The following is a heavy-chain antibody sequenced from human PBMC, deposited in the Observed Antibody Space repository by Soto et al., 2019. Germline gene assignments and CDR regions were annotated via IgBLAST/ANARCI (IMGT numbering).Heavy chain of an antibody. Sequence: SETLSLSCTVSGGSISSYYWSWIRQPPGKRLEYIGYIHHSGRTTYNPFLKSRVTISVDASKNQFSLRLNSVNAADTAVYYCARLDPSTTLSCSRRNPDYGAEGAL. D-gene: IGHD4-4*01. J-gene: IGHJ4*02. CDR3: ARLDPSTTLSCSRRNPDY. CDR1: GGSISSYY. CDR2: IHHSGRT. V-gene: IGHV4-59*08.